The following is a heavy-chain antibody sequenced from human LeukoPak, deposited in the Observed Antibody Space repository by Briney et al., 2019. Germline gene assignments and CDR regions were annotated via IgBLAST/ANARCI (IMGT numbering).Heavy chain of an antibody. CDR2: INPTSGYI. Sequence: GGSLRLSCAASGFTFTSYTMNWVRQAPGKGLEWVSSINPTSGYIYYSDSVKGRFTISRDNSKNTLYLQMNSLRAEDTAVYYCARANHDYGDPDYYYYGMDVWGQGTTVTVSS. D-gene: IGHD4-17*01. CDR3: ARANHDYGDPDYYYYGMDV. J-gene: IGHJ6*02. V-gene: IGHV3-21*01. CDR1: GFTFTSYT.